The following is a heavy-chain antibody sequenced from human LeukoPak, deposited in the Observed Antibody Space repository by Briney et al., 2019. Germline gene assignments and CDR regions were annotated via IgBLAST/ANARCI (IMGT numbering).Heavy chain of an antibody. Sequence: GGSLRLSCTASGFTFSDFWMNWARQAPGKGLEWVASINHNGNVNYYVDSVKGRFTISRDNAKNSLYLQMSNLRAEDTAVYFCARGGGLDVWGQGATVTVSS. J-gene: IGHJ6*02. CDR3: ARGGGLDV. V-gene: IGHV3-7*03. CDR2: INHNGNVN. CDR1: GFTFSDFW. D-gene: IGHD3-16*01.